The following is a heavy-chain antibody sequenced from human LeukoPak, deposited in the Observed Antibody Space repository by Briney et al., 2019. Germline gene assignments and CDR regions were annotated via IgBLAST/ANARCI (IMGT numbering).Heavy chain of an antibody. Sequence: GGSLRLSCAASRFTFSSYAMSWVRQAPGKGLEWVSAISGSGGSTYYADSVKGRFTISKDNSKNTLYLQMNSLRAEDTAVYYCAKGFVVVPAATLDAFDIWGQGTMVTVSS. CDR2: ISGSGGST. J-gene: IGHJ3*02. V-gene: IGHV3-23*01. CDR3: AKGFVVVPAATLDAFDI. D-gene: IGHD2-2*01. CDR1: RFTFSSYA.